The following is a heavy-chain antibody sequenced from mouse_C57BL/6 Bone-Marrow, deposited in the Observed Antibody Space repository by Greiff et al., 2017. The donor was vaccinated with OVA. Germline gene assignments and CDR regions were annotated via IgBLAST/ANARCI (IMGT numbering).Heavy chain of an antibody. CDR3: AGYYGSY. D-gene: IGHD1-1*01. CDR1: GYTFTSYW. CDR2: IDPSDSYT. V-gene: IGHV1-59*01. J-gene: IGHJ3*01. Sequence: QVQLKQPGAELVRPGTSVKLSCKASGYTFTSYWMHWVKQRPGQGLEWIGVIDPSDSYTNYNQKFKGKATLTVDTSSSTAYMQLSSLTSEDSAVYYCAGYYGSYWGQGTLVTVSA.